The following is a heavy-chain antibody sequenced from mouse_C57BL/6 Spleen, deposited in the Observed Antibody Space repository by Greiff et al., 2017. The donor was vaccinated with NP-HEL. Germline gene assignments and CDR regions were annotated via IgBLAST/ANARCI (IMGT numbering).Heavy chain of an antibody. J-gene: IGHJ2*01. V-gene: IGHV1-81*01. Sequence: VQLVESGAELARPGASVKLSCKASGYTFTSYGISWVKQRTGQGLEWIGEIYPRSGNTYYNEKFKGKATLTADKSSSTAYMELRSLTSEDSAVYFCARKGDGSSYGYWGQGTTLTVSA. CDR1: GYTFTSYG. CDR3: ARKGDGSSYGY. D-gene: IGHD1-1*01. CDR2: IYPRSGNT.